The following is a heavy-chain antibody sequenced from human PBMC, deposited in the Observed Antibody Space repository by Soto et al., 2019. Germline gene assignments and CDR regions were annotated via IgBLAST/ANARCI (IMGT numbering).Heavy chain of an antibody. CDR1: GFTFSTCW. Sequence: PGGSLRLSCAASGFTFSTCWMHWVRQAPGKGLVWVSHITSDGSKTTYADSVKGRITGSRDNAKNTLYLQMNSLRAEDTAVSYCARSYFDRSGYYLGYWGQGPLGTVSS. V-gene: IGHV3-74*01. J-gene: IGHJ4*02. CDR3: ARSYFDRSGYYLGY. CDR2: ITSDGSKT. D-gene: IGHD3-22*01.